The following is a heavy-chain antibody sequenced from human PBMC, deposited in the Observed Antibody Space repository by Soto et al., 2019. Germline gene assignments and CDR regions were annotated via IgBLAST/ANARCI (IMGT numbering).Heavy chain of an antibody. CDR2: IRSKAYGGTT. D-gene: IGHD3-10*02. CDR3: TTTITMYNKIDY. Sequence: GSLRLSCTASGLTFGDYAMSWVRQAPGKGLEWVGFIRSKAYGGTTEYAASVKGRFTISRDDSKSIAYLQMNSLKTEDTAVYYCTTTITMYNKIDYWGQGTLVTVSS. J-gene: IGHJ4*02. CDR1: GLTFGDYA. V-gene: IGHV3-49*04.